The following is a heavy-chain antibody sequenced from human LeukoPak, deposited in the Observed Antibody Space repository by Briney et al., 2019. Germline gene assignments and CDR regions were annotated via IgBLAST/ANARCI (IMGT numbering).Heavy chain of an antibody. CDR1: GLTFSNAW. D-gene: IGHD6-19*01. V-gene: IGHV3-15*07. Sequence: PGGSLRLSCAASGLTFSNAWMNWVRQAPGKGLEWVGRIKSKTDGGTTDYAAPVKGRFTISRDDSKNTLYLQMNSLKTEDTAVYYCTTRSLAVAGTDYWGQGTLVTVSS. J-gene: IGHJ4*02. CDR2: IKSKTDGGTT. CDR3: TTRSLAVAGTDY.